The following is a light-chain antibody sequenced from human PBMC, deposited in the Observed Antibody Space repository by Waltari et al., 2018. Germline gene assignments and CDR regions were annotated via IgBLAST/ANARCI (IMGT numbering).Light chain of an antibody. CDR2: DVT. J-gene: IGLJ2*01. V-gene: IGLV2-14*03. Sequence: QSALTQPASVSGSPGQSITIPCSGVGSAVGASDSVSWHQHHPGKAPQVIIYDVTKRPSGVSDRFSASKSANTASLTISRLQPEDEADYYCSSQTLDGLVLFGGGTRLTVL. CDR3: SSQTLDGLVL. CDR1: GSAVGASDS.